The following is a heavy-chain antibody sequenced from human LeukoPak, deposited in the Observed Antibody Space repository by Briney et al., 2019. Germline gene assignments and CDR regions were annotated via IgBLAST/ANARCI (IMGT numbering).Heavy chain of an antibody. V-gene: IGHV3-53*01. Sequence: HPGGSLRLSCAASGFTVSSNYMNWVRQAPGKGLEWVSIIYSGGTTYYADSVKGRFTISRDNSKNTLYLEVISLTAEDTAVYYCAKDDAWIRFGEWSQGTLVTVSS. D-gene: IGHD3-10*01. J-gene: IGHJ4*02. CDR2: IYSGGTT. CDR3: AKDDAWIRFGE. CDR1: GFTVSSNY.